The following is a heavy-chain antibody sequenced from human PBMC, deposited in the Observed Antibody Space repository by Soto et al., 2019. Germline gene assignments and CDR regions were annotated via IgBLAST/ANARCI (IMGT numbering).Heavy chain of an antibody. CDR2: ISYDGSNK. J-gene: IGHJ6*02. V-gene: IGHV3-30-3*01. CDR3: ARDLGVRGVIIPQTYYYYGMDV. Sequence: GGSLRLSCAASGFTFSSYAMHWVRQAPGKGLEWVAVISYDGSNKYYADSVKGRFTISRDNSKNTLYLQMNSLRAEDTAVYYCARDLGVRGVIIPQTYYYYGMDVWGQGTTVTVSS. CDR1: GFTFSSYA. D-gene: IGHD3-10*01.